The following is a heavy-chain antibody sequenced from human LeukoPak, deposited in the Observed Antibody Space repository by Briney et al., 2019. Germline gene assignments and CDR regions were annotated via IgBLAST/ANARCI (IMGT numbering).Heavy chain of an antibody. CDR2: IDHRGTA. CDR3: AVGITILGVAASFDS. V-gene: IGHV4-34*01. D-gene: IGHD3-3*01. J-gene: IGHJ4*02. CDR1: GASYSAYY. Sequence: SETLSLTCAVYGASYSAYYWSWIRQPPGKGLKWIGDIDHRGTATYNPSLKSRLTISADASKNQFSLKLNSVTDADTAVYYCAVGITILGVAASFDSWGQGNLVIVSS.